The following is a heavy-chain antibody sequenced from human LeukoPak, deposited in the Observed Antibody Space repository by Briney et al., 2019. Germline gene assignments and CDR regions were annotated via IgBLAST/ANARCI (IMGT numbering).Heavy chain of an antibody. D-gene: IGHD3-3*01. J-gene: IGHJ6*02. Sequence: GGSLRLSCAASGFTFSTYFMHWVRQAPGKGLEWVADIAIDGSHTFYVESVKGRFTISRDNSKNTLYLQMNSLRAEDTAVYYCAKREGVDTIFGVVTSGGMDVWGQGTTVTVFS. CDR1: GFTFSTYF. CDR2: IAIDGSHT. V-gene: IGHV3-30-3*02. CDR3: AKREGVDTIFGVVTSGGMDV.